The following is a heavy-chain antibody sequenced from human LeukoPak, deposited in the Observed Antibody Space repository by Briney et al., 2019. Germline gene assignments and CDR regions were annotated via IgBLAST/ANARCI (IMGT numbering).Heavy chain of an antibody. CDR1: GFTFSSYS. Sequence: PGGSLRLSCAASGFTFSSYSMNWVRQAPGKGLEWVSSISSSSSYIYYADSVKGRFTISRDNAKNSLYLQMNSLRAEDTAVYYCARALPRPTIFGVVIPIGDAFDIWGQGTVVTVSS. J-gene: IGHJ3*02. CDR2: ISSSSSYI. CDR3: ARALPRPTIFGVVIPIGDAFDI. V-gene: IGHV3-21*01. D-gene: IGHD3-3*01.